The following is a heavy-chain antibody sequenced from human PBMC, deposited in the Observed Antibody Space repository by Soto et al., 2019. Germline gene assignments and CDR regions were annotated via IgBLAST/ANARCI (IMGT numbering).Heavy chain of an antibody. CDR3: ARVELCSGGSCYSDGWFDP. J-gene: IGHJ5*02. V-gene: IGHV1-18*01. Sequence: ASVKVSCKASGYTFTSYGISWVRQAPGQGLEWMGWISAYNGNTNYAQKLQGRVTMTTDTSTSTAYMELRSLRSDDTAVYYCARVELCSGGSCYSDGWFDPWGQGTLVTVSS. CDR1: GYTFTSYG. CDR2: ISAYNGNT. D-gene: IGHD2-15*01.